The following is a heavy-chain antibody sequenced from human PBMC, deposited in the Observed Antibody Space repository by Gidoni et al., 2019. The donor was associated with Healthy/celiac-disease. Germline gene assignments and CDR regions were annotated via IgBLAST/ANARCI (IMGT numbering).Heavy chain of an antibody. J-gene: IGHJ6*02. CDR1: GGSISSSNW. Sequence: QVQLQESGPGLVKPSGTLSLTCAVSGGSISSSNWWSWVRQPPGKGLEWIGEIYHSGSTNYNPSLKSRVTISVDKSKNQFSLKLSSVTAADTAVYYCARLTYYYDSSGHSTDYYYYYGMDVWGQGTTVTVSS. CDR3: ARLTYYYDSSGHSTDYYYYYGMDV. D-gene: IGHD3-22*01. CDR2: IYHSGST. V-gene: IGHV4-4*02.